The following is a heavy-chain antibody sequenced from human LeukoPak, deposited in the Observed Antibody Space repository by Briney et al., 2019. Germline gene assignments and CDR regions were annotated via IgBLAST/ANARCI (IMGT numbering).Heavy chain of an antibody. V-gene: IGHV3-30*18. CDR3: AKESTMSAGSFDI. CDR1: GFSFSNYD. Sequence: GRSLRLSCAASGFSFSNYDMHWVRQAPGKGLEWVAVISYDGSNKYYADSVKGRFTISRDNSKNTLLLQMNSLRAEDTAVYYCAKESTMSAGSFDIWGQGTMVTVSS. J-gene: IGHJ3*02. D-gene: IGHD5/OR15-5a*01. CDR2: ISYDGSNK.